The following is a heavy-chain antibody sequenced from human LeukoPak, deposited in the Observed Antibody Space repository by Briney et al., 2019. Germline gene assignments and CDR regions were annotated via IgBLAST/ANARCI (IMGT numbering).Heavy chain of an antibody. CDR1: AFTFSTYA. D-gene: IGHD6-19*01. V-gene: IGHV3-30*04. CDR2: ISDDGRHN. J-gene: IGHJ4*02. CDR3: AKVAATRDFDY. Sequence: GGSLRLSCAASAFTFSTYAMNWVRQAPGKGLEWVAVISDDGRHNYYADSVKGRFTISRDNSKNTLYLQMNSLRAEDTAVYYCAKVAATRDFDYWGQGTLVTVSS.